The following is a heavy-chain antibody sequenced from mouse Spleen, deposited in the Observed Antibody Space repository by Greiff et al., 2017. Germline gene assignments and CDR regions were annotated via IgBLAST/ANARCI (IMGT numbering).Heavy chain of an antibody. CDR2: IYPGSGST. CDR3: AREYPIYYYGSSPWFAY. V-gene: IGHV1-55*01. CDR1: GYTFTSYW. J-gene: IGHJ3*01. Sequence: VQLQQPGAELVKPGASVKMSCKASGYTFTSYWITWVKQRPGQGLEWIGDIYPGSGSTNYNEKFKSKATLTVDTSSSTAYMQLSSLTSEDSAVYYCAREYPIYYYGSSPWFAYWGQGTLVTVSA. D-gene: IGHD1-1*01.